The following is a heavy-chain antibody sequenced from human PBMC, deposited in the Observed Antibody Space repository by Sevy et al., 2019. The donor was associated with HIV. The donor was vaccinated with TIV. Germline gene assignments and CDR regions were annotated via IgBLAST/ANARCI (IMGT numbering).Heavy chain of an antibody. CDR3: AKGSSGYLYAFDI. Sequence: GGSLRLSCAASGFTFSSYAMSWVRQAPGKGLEWVSAISGSGGSTYYADSVKGRFTISRDNIKNTLYLQMSSLRAEDTAVYYCAKGSSGYLYAFDIWGQGTMVTVSS. CDR2: ISGSGGST. D-gene: IGHD3-22*01. J-gene: IGHJ3*02. CDR1: GFTFSSYA. V-gene: IGHV3-23*01.